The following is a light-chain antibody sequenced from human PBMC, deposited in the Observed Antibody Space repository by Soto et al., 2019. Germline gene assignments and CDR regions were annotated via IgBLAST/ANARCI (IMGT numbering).Light chain of an antibody. CDR3: QQYYSYPRT. CDR1: QGISSY. J-gene: IGKJ1*01. CDR2: AAS. Sequence: AIRMTQSPSSLSASTGDRVTITFRASQGISSYLAWYQQKPGKAPKLLIYAASTLQSGVPSRLSGSGSGTDFTLTISCLQSEDFATYYCQQYYSYPRTFGQGTKVDIK. V-gene: IGKV1-8*01.